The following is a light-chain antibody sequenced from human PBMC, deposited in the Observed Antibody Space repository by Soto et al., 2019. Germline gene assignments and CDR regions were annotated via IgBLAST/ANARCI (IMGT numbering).Light chain of an antibody. CDR2: DNY. CDR1: SSNIGDNF. V-gene: IGLV1-51*01. J-gene: IGLJ2*01. CDR3: GTWDSSLNGNVV. Sequence: QSVLTQPPSVSAAPGQKVPISCSGSSSNIGDNFVSWYQQLPGTAPKLLIYDNYKRPSGIPDRFSGSKAGTSATLGITGLQTGDEAVYYCGTWDSSLNGNVVFGGGTKLTVL.